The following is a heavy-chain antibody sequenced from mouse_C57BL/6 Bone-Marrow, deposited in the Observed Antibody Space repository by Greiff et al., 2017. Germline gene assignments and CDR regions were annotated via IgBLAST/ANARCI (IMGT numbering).Heavy chain of an antibody. J-gene: IGHJ1*03. D-gene: IGHD4-1*01. V-gene: IGHV5-15*01. Sequence: EVHLVESGGGLVQPGGSLKLSCAASGFTFSDYGMAWVRQAPRKGPEWVAFISNLAYSIYYADTVTGRFTISRENAKNTLYLEMSSLRSEDTAMYYCARDWEEYFDVWGTGTTVTVSS. CDR2: ISNLAYSI. CDR1: GFTFSDYG. CDR3: ARDWEEYFDV.